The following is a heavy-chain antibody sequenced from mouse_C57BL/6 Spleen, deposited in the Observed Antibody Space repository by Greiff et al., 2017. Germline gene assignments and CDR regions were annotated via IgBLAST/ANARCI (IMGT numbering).Heavy chain of an antibody. D-gene: IGHD1-1*01. CDR1: GFTFSDYG. J-gene: IGHJ1*03. CDR3: ARQSFYYYGSSYYFGV. V-gene: IGHV5-17*01. CDR2: ISSGSSTI. Sequence: EVQLVASGGGLVKPGGSLKLSCAASGFTFSDYGMHWVRQAPEKGLEWVAYISSGSSTIYSADTVKGRFTISSNNSKNTLFLQMTSLMSEDTARYYCARQSFYYYGSSYYFGVWGTGNTVTVSS.